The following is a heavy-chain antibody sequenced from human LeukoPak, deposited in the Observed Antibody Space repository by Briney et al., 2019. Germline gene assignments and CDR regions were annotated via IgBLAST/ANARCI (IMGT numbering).Heavy chain of an antibody. J-gene: IGHJ4*02. CDR1: GFTFSSYW. V-gene: IGHV3-7*04. CDR3: ARVSIAAAGTFCYFDY. Sequence: PGGSLRLSCAASGFTFSSYWMSWVRQAPGKGLEWVDNIKQDGSEKYYVDSVKGRFTISRDNAKNSLYLQMNSLRAEDTAVYYCARVSIAAAGTFCYFDYWGQGTLVTVSS. CDR2: IKQDGSEK. D-gene: IGHD6-13*01.